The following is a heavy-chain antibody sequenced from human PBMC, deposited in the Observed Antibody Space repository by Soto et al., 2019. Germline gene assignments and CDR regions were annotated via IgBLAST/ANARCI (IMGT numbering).Heavy chain of an antibody. J-gene: IGHJ4*02. Sequence: GGSLGLSCSVSGFTFTSYSMSWVRQAPGEGLEWVANIQQDGSEKYYVDSVKGRFTISRDNAKNSLYLQMNSLRAEDTAVYYCARDLPGYCTTTDCYSYFDYWGQGTLVTVSS. CDR2: IQQDGSEK. CDR1: GFTFTSYS. D-gene: IGHD2-2*02. CDR3: ARDLPGYCTTTDCYSYFDY. V-gene: IGHV3-7*03.